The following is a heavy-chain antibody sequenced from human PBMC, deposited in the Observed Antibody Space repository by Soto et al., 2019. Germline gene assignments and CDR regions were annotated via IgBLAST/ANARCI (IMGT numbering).Heavy chain of an antibody. CDR1: GYTFTSYD. CDR2: FNPNIVNK. V-gene: IGHV1-8*01. D-gene: IGHD3-3*01. Sequence: EASVKVSCKASGYTFTSYDINWVRQATGQGLEWLGWFNPNIVNKGYAKMFQGRVTMPRNTSISTAYLELSSLSFEDTAVYYCARGRGDSTFGVAVHEYYFDYWGQGTLVTVSS. J-gene: IGHJ4*02. CDR3: ARGRGDSTFGVAVHEYYFDY.